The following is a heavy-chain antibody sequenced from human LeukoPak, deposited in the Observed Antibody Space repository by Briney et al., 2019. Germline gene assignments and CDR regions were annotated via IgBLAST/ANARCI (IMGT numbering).Heavy chain of an antibody. CDR2: IIDIGGST. D-gene: IGHD3-22*01. J-gene: IGHJ4*02. Sequence: SLTPAWPLSTPTPSNNGMSCVSHAHGDLLGWVASIIDIGGSTNYTSSMKGRFTISRDNPKNTLYLQMNRLRAEDTAVYFCAKRGVVIRVILVGFHKEAYYFDSWGQGALVTVSS. V-gene: IGHV3-23*01. CDR1: TPTPSNNG. CDR3: AKRGVVIRVILVGFHKEAYYFDS.